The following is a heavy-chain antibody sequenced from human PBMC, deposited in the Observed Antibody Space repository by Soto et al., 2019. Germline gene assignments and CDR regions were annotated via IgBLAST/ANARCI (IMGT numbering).Heavy chain of an antibody. CDR1: GFTFSGYW. Sequence: GGSLRLSCEASGFTFSGYWMSWVRQAPGKGLEWVADIKHDGSVQYYVDSVKGRLTISRDNAKKQLYLQMNGLRAEDTALYYCARAPYSNAWYRFDLWGQGALVTVSS. J-gene: IGHJ4*02. V-gene: IGHV3-7*03. D-gene: IGHD4-4*01. CDR3: ARAPYSNAWYRFDL. CDR2: IKHDGSVQ.